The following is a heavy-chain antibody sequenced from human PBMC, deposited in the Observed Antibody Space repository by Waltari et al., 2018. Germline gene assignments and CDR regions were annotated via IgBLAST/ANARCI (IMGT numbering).Heavy chain of an antibody. V-gene: IGHV3-7*03. J-gene: IGHJ4*02. CDR1: GFSFRSYW. CDR3: ARMGAGRAPDY. D-gene: IGHD3-16*01. CDR2: IKPDGSGK. Sequence: EVQLVESGGGLVQPGGSLRLSCAASGFSFRSYWMTWFRQAPGRGLEWVATIKPDGSGKFYVDSVKGRFSISRDNAKNSLYLQMNSLRAEDTAIFYCARMGAGRAPDYWGQGTLVTVSS.